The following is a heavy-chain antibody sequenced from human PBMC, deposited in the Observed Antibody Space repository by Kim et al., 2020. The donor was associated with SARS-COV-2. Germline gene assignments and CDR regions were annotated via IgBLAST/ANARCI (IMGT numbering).Heavy chain of an antibody. CDR1: GFTFSSYA. Sequence: GGSLRLSCAASGFTFSSYAMHWVRQAPGKGLEWVAVISYDGSNKYYADSVKGRFTISRDNSKNTLYLQMNSLRAEDTAVYYCARGVWFGEGPLTLNYYYYGMDVWGQGTTVTVSS. V-gene: IGHV3-30-3*01. D-gene: IGHD3-10*01. J-gene: IGHJ6*02. CDR2: ISYDGSNK. CDR3: ARGVWFGEGPLTLNYYYYGMDV.